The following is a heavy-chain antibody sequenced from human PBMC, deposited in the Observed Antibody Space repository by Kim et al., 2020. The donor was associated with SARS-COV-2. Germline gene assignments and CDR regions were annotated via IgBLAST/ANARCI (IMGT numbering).Heavy chain of an antibody. Sequence: GGSLRLSCAASGFTFSSYAMHWVRQAPGKGLEWVAVISYDGSNKYYADSVKGRFTISRDNSKNTLYLQMNSLRAEDTAVYYCARPYSGSYWGYFEYWGQGTLVTVSS. CDR3: ARPYSGSYWGYFEY. CDR1: GFTFSSYA. V-gene: IGHV3-30*04. D-gene: IGHD1-26*01. CDR2: ISYDGSNK. J-gene: IGHJ4*02.